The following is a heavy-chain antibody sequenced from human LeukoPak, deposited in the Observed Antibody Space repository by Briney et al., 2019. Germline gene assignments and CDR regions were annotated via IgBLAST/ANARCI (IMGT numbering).Heavy chain of an antibody. CDR2: IGVAGDT. CDR1: GFTLSSYD. V-gene: IGHV3-13*01. CDR3: ARDRHGMAV. J-gene: IGHJ6*02. Sequence: GGSLRLSCAASGFTLSSYDMHWVRQVTGKGLEWVSAIGVAGDTYYPGSVRGRFIITRENAKNSLYLQMNSLRVEDTAVYYCARDRHGMAVWGQGTTVVVSS.